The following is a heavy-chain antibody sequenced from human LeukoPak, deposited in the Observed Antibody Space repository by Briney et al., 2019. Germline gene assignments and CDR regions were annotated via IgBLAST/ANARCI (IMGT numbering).Heavy chain of an antibody. CDR3: ASGIVPAAPSGWYFDL. Sequence: SETLSLTCTVSGGSISSYYWSWIRQPPGKGLEWIGYIYYSGSTNYNPPLKSRVTISVDTSKNQFSLKLSSVTAADTAVYYCASGIVPAAPSGWYFDLWGRGTLVTVSS. J-gene: IGHJ2*01. D-gene: IGHD2-2*01. V-gene: IGHV4-59*01. CDR1: GGSISSYY. CDR2: IYYSGST.